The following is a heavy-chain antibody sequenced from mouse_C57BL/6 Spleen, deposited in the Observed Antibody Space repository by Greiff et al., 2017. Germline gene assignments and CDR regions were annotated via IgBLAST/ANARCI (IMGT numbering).Heavy chain of an antibody. J-gene: IGHJ1*03. CDR2: IYPRDGST. CDR3: ARREGNYYWYFDV. D-gene: IGHD2-1*01. Sequence: QVQLQQSDAELVKPGASVKISCKVSGYTFTDHTIHWMKQRPEQGLALIGYIYPRDGSTKYNEKFKGKATLTADKSSSTAYMQLNGLTSEDSAVYCCARREGNYYWYFDVWGTGTTVTVSS. V-gene: IGHV1-78*01. CDR1: GYTFTDHT.